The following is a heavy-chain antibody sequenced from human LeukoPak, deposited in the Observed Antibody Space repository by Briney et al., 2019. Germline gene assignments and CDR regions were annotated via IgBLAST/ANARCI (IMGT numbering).Heavy chain of an antibody. J-gene: IGHJ4*02. D-gene: IGHD3-22*01. V-gene: IGHV3-9*01. Sequence: GGSLRLSCAASGFTFADYAMHWVRQVPGKGLEWVSGIRWNSGGIAYADSVKGRFTISRDNAKNSLYLQMNSLRAEDTALYYCANGDDSSGYYYTWTYWGQGTLVTVSS. CDR3: ANGDDSSGYYYTWTY. CDR1: GFTFADYA. CDR2: IRWNSGGI.